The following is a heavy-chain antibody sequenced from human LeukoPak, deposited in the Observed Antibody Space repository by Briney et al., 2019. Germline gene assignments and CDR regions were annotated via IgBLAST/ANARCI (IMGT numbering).Heavy chain of an antibody. J-gene: IGHJ3*02. V-gene: IGHV4-39*01. CDR2: IHYSGGS. CDR3: AKHESLIAFDI. CDR1: GGSISSSRHY. Sequence: PSETLSLTCTVPGGSISSSRHYWGWIRQPPGKGLEWIASIHYSGGSNYNPSLKSRVTISVDTSKNQVSLKVRSVTAADTAVYYCAKHESLIAFDIWGQGTMVTVSS.